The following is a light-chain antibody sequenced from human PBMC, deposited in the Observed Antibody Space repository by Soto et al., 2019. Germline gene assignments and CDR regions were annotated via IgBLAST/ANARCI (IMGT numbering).Light chain of an antibody. Sequence: EIVLTQSPVTLSVSPGERATLSCRASQSVSSNLAWYQQSPGQAPRLLIYGASTRAAGIPARFSGSGSGTEFTLTISSLQSEDFALYYCQQYNNWPPLTFGGGTKVDIK. CDR1: QSVSSN. J-gene: IGKJ4*01. CDR3: QQYNNWPPLT. V-gene: IGKV3-15*01. CDR2: GAS.